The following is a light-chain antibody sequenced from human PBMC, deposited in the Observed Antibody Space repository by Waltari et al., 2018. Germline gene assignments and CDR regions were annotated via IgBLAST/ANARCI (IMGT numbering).Light chain of an antibody. Sequence: DIVMTQSPLSLPVTPGEPASISCSSSQSLLHSNGYKYLDWYVQKPGQSPQLLIYLGSNRASGVPDRFSGSGSGTDFTLKISRVEAEDVGVYYCMQALQTWTFGQGTKLEIK. V-gene: IGKV2-28*01. CDR1: QSLLHSNGYKY. J-gene: IGKJ2*01. CDR3: MQALQTWT. CDR2: LGS.